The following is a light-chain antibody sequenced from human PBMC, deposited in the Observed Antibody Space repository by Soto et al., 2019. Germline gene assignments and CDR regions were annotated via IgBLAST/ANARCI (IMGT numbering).Light chain of an antibody. CDR3: QTWGTGIRV. CDR1: SGHSSYA. CDR2: INSDGSH. Sequence: LVLTQSPSASASLGASVKLTCTLSSGHSSYAIAWHQQQPETGPRYLMKINSDGSHSKGDGIPDRFSGSSSGAERYLTISSLQSEDDADYYCQTWGTGIRVFGGGTKLTVL. V-gene: IGLV4-69*01. J-gene: IGLJ2*01.